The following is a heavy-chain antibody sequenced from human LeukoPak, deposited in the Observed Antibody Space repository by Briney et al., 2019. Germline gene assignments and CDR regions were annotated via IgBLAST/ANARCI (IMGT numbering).Heavy chain of an antibody. CDR3: ARTTEGGYTYGYFYYYYMDV. CDR1: GASISSSNW. CDR2: IYHSGST. Sequence: PSETLSLTCAVSGASISSSNWLSWVRQPPGKGLEWIGEIYHSGSTNYNPSLKSRVTISVDTSKNQFSLKLTSVTAADTAVYYCARTTEGGYTYGYFYYYYMDVWGKGTTVTISS. D-gene: IGHD5-18*01. J-gene: IGHJ6*03. V-gene: IGHV4-4*02.